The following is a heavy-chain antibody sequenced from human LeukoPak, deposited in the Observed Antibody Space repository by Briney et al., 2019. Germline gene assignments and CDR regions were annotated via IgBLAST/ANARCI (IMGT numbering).Heavy chain of an antibody. J-gene: IGHJ4*02. Sequence: GGSLRLSCAASGFTFSSYSMSWVRQAPGKGLEWVSAISGSGGSTYYADSVKGRVTISTDNSKNTLYLQMNSLRAEDTAVYYCAKPVTRIAAAVALIDYWGQGTLVTVSS. CDR2: ISGSGGST. V-gene: IGHV3-23*01. D-gene: IGHD6-13*01. CDR3: AKPVTRIAAAVALIDY. CDR1: GFTFSSYS.